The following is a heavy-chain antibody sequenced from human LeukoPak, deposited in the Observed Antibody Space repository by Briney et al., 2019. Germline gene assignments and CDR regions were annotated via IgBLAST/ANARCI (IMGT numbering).Heavy chain of an antibody. V-gene: IGHV4-39*01. J-gene: IGHJ4*02. D-gene: IGHD6-19*01. CDR3: ARHSSGWYGTRIDY. CDR2: IYYSGST. Sequence: PSETLSLTCTVSGGSISSSSYYWGWIRQPPGKGLEGIGSIYYSGSTYYNPSLKSRVTISVDTSKNQFSLKLGSVTAADTAVYYCARHSSGWYGTRIDYWGQGTLVTVSS. CDR1: GGSISSSSYY.